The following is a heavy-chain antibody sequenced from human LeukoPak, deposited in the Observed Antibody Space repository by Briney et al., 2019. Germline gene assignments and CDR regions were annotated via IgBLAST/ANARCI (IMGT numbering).Heavy chain of an antibody. CDR1: QFTFNGSW. V-gene: IGHV3-7*01. CDR3: AIWTSGNY. CDR2: MDPTGSQK. J-gene: IGHJ4*02. D-gene: IGHD1-1*01. Sequence: PGGSLRLSCADSQFTFNGSWMSWVRQAPGKGLEWVANMDPTGSQKRYVDSVKGRFTISKDNPGASLCLDMHSLRAEDTAIYYCAIWTSGNYWGQGTLVTVSS.